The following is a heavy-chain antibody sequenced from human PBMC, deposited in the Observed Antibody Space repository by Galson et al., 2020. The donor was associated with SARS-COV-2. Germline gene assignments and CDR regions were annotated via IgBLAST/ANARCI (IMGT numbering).Heavy chain of an antibody. CDR1: GFTFTSSA. Sequence: SVKVSCKASGFTFTSSAVQWVRQARGQRLEWIGWIVVGSGNTNYAQKFQERVTITRDMSTSTAYMELSSLRSEDTAVYYCAAPNCSSTSCSDAFDIWGQGTMFTVSS. J-gene: IGHJ3*02. CDR2: IVVGSGNT. V-gene: IGHV1-58*01. CDR3: AAPNCSSTSCSDAFDI. D-gene: IGHD2-2*01.